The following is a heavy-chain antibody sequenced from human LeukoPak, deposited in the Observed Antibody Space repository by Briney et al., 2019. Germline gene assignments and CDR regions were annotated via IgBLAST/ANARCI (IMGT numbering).Heavy chain of an antibody. J-gene: IGHJ3*02. CDR2: ISGSSTAT. D-gene: IGHD1-26*01. Sequence: GGSLSLSCAASGLTFSSSNMHWDRPGPGKGLEWVSFISGSSTATQYADSVKGRFTSSRDIGRKALYLQMNSLRDEDTAVYYCARGGGRSYSDAFDIWGQGTVVTVSS. V-gene: IGHV3-48*02. CDR1: GLTFSSSN. CDR3: ARGGGRSYSDAFDI.